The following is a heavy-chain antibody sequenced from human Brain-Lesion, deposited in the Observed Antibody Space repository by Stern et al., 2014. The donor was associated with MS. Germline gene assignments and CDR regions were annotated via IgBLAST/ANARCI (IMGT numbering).Heavy chain of an antibody. CDR3: AKDAWGRGWSHWFFDL. CDR1: GFSFNDYT. V-gene: IGHV3-9*01. D-gene: IGHD2-15*01. CDR2: ISWNSGGI. J-gene: IGHJ2*01. Sequence: VQLVESGGGLVQPGRSLRLSCAASGFSFNDYTMHWGRQAPGKGLEWVSGISWNSGGIGYADSVQGRFTIFRDNAKNSLYLQMNSLRAEDTAFYFCAKDAWGRGWSHWFFDLWGRGTLVTVSS.